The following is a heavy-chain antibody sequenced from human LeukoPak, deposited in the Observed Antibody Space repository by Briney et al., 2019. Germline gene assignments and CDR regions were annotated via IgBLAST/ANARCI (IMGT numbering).Heavy chain of an antibody. D-gene: IGHD1-26*01. CDR2: IYYSGST. V-gene: IGHV4-59*01. CDR3: ARARGGKRNYYYGMDV. CDR1: GGSISSYY. J-gene: IGHJ6*02. Sequence: SETLSLTCTVSGGSISSYYWSWIRQPPGKGLEWIGYIYYSGSTNYNPSLKSRVTISVDTSKNQFSLKLSSVTAADTAVYYCARARGGKRNYYYGMDVWGQGTTVTVSS.